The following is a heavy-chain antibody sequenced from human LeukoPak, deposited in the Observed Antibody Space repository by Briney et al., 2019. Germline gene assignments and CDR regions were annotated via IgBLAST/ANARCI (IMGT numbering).Heavy chain of an antibody. CDR1: GGTFSSYS. V-gene: IGHV1-69*04. Sequence: EASVKVSCKSSGGTFSSYSISWVRQAPGQGIGWMGRVIPILGIANYAQKFQGRVTITADKSTSTAYMELSSLRSEDTAVYYCARDAYCSGGSCYNDYWGQGTLVTVSS. CDR2: VIPILGIA. D-gene: IGHD2-15*01. J-gene: IGHJ4*02. CDR3: ARDAYCSGGSCYNDY.